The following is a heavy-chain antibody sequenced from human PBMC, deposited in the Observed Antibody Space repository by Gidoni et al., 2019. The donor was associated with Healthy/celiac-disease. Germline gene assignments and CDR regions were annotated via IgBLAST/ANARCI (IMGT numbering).Heavy chain of an antibody. CDR3: AKDIPSYDSSGLSRGFDY. CDR1: GFTFDDYA. V-gene: IGHV3-9*01. D-gene: IGHD3-22*01. CDR2: IRVTGGSI. Sequence: EVQLVESGEGLVQPGRSLRLSCAASGFTFDDYAMHGVRQAPGKGLEWVSGIRVTGGSIGYADSVKGRFTISRDNAKNSLYLQMNSLRAEDTALYYCAKDIPSYDSSGLSRGFDYWGQGTLVTVSS. J-gene: IGHJ4*02.